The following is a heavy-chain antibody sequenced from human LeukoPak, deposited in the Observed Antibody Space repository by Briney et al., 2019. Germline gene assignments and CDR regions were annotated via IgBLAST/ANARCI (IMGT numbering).Heavy chain of an antibody. Sequence: GGSLRLSCSASGFTFSSYAMHWVRQAPGKGLEYVSAISSNGGSTYYADSVKGRFTISRDNSENTLYLQMNSLRPEDTAVYYCAKDFQGRWTIDHWGQGTLVTVSP. CDR2: ISSNGGST. V-gene: IGHV3-64*04. CDR1: GFTFSSYA. CDR3: AKDFQGRWTIDH. D-gene: IGHD3/OR15-3a*01. J-gene: IGHJ4*02.